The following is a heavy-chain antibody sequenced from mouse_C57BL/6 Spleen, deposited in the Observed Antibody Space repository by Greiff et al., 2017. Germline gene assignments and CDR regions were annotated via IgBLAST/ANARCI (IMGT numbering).Heavy chain of an antibody. CDR1: GFTFSDYG. J-gene: IGHJ1*03. D-gene: IGHD4-1*01. V-gene: IGHV5-17*01. CDR3: ARPELGRYFDV. CDR2: ISSGSSTI. Sequence: EVMLVESGGGLVKPGGSLKLSCAASGFTFSDYGMHWVRQAPEKGLEWVAYISSGSSTIYYAAKVKGRFTISRDNAKNTLFLQMTRLSAEDTAMYDCARPELGRYFDVWGTGTTVTVSS.